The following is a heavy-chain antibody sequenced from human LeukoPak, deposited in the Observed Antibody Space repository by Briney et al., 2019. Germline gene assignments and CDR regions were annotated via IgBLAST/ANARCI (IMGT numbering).Heavy chain of an antibody. CDR2: INPNSGGT. V-gene: IGHV1-2*02. Sequence: GASVKVSCKASGYTFTGYFMHWVRQAPGQGLEWMGWINPNSGGTNYAQKFQGRVTMTRDTSISTAYMELSRLRSDDTAVYYCARAYSSSPGYNWFDPWGQGTLVTVSS. D-gene: IGHD6-6*01. CDR1: GYTFTGYF. CDR3: ARAYSSSPGYNWFDP. J-gene: IGHJ5*02.